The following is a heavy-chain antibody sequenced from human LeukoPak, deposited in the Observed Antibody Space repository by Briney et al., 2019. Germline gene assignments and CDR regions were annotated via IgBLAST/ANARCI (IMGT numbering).Heavy chain of an antibody. V-gene: IGHV4-61*02. CDR1: GGSISSGSYY. D-gene: IGHD3-10*01. J-gene: IGHJ4*02. CDR3: ASSGY. CDR2: IYTSGST. Sequence: KPSETLSLTRTVSGGSISSGSYYWSWIRQPAGKGLEWIGRIYTSGSTNYNPSLKSRVTISVDTSKNQFSLKLSSVTAADTAVYYCASSGYWGQGTLVTVSS.